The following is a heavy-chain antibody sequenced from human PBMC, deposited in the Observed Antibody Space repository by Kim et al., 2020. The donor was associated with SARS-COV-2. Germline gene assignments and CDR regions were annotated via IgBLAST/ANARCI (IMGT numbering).Heavy chain of an antibody. CDR3: ARDEVDTFDY. CDR1: GGSFTKYV. D-gene: IGHD1-26*01. J-gene: IGHJ4*02. CDR2: IIPVFGAA. V-gene: IGHV1-69*06. Sequence: SVKVSCKASGGSFTKYVTSWLRQAPGQGLEWMGGIIPVFGAANYAQKFQDRVTITADKSTSTVYMELSSLRSDDTAVYYCARDEVDTFDYWGQGTLVTVSS.